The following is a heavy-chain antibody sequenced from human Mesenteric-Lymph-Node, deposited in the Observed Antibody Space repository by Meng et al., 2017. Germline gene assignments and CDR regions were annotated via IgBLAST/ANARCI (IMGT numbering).Heavy chain of an antibody. D-gene: IGHD3-22*01. CDR3: ARDSYYDSSGYWEGAFDI. CDR1: GGTFSSYT. V-gene: IGHV1-69*04. Sequence: SVKVSCKASGGTFSSYTISWVRQAPGQGLEWMGRIIPSLGIANYAQKFQGRVTITADKSTSTAYMELSSLRSEDTAVYYCARDSYYDSSGYWEGAFDIWGQGTMVTVSS. CDR2: IIPSLGIA. J-gene: IGHJ3*02.